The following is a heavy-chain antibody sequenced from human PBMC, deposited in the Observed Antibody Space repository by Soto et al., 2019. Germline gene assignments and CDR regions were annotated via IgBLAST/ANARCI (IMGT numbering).Heavy chain of an antibody. J-gene: IGHJ4*02. CDR1: GFTFSSYG. CDR2: ISFDGSVK. V-gene: IGHV3-30*18. Sequence: GGSLRLSCAASGFTFSSYGMHWVRQAPGKGLEWVAVISFDGSVKSYTDSVEGRFTISRDNSQNSLFLQMNSLRAEDTAVQCCAKYDWPTVVVVATPLGWGQVTPVTVSS. D-gene: IGHD2-15*01. CDR3: AKYDWPTVVVVATPLG.